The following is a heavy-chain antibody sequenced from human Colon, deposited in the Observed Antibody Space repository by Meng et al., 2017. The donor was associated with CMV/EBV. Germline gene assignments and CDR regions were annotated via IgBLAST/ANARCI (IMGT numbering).Heavy chain of an antibody. CDR2: LYSGGSDS. J-gene: IGHJ6*02. CDR3: AKDLKYPDYGMDV. CDR1: GFSLSTYA. D-gene: IGHD6-6*01. V-gene: IGHV3-23*03. Sequence: GESLKISCAASGFSLSTYAMNWVRQAPGKGLEWVSVLYSGGSDSHNADSVKGRFTVSRDNSKNILYLQMNSLRPEDTAVYYCAKDLKYPDYGMDVRGQGTTVTSP.